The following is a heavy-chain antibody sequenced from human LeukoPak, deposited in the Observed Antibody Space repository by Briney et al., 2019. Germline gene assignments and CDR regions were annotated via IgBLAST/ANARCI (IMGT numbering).Heavy chain of an antibody. CDR3: ARDSNYYDSTDYLDH. Sequence: ASVKVSCKASGYTFSGYYIHWIRQAPGQGLEWMGWINPNNGDTKYAHTFHGRVTRTRDTSIRTAYMELSGLRYDDTALYYCARDSNYYDSTDYLDHWGQGSQIIVSS. D-gene: IGHD3-9*01. J-gene: IGHJ4*02. CDR1: GYTFSGYY. CDR2: INPNNGDT. V-gene: IGHV1-2*07.